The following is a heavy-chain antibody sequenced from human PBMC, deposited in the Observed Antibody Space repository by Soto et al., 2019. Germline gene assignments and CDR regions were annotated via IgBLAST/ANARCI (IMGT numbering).Heavy chain of an antibody. CDR3: AQEKGRGYSSGYDS. J-gene: IGHJ5*01. D-gene: IGHD5-18*01. CDR2: ISSDELNN. CDR1: GFTFSSYA. Sequence: QVQLVESGGGVVQPGRSLRLSCAASGFTFSSYAMHWVRQAQGKGLDWVALISSDELNNLYADSVKGRFTISRDNSKNTVYLQMDSLRVEDTALYYCAQEKGRGYSSGYDSWGQGTLVTVST. V-gene: IGHV3-30-3*01.